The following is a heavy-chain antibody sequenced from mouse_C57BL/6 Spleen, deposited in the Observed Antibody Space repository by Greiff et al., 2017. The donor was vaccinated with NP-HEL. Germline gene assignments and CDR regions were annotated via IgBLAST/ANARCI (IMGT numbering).Heavy chain of an antibody. CDR2: IDPSDSET. CDR3: ARSYYYGSSYGYFDV. CDR1: GYTFTSYW. V-gene: IGHV1-52*01. J-gene: IGHJ1*03. Sequence: QVQLQQPGAELVRPGSSVKLSCKASGYTFTSYWMHWVKQRPIQGLEWIGNIDPSDSETPYNQKFKDKATLTVDKSSSTAYMQLSSLTSEDSAVYYCARSYYYGSSYGYFDVWGTGTTVTVSS. D-gene: IGHD1-1*01.